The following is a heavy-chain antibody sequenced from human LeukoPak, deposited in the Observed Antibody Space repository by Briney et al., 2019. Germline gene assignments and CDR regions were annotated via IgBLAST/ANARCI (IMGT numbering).Heavy chain of an antibody. CDR1: GFTFSTYW. D-gene: IGHD3-22*01. V-gene: IGHV3-7*01. J-gene: IGHJ3*02. CDR3: ARDLHYYDSSGYGAFDI. CDR2: INQGGSET. Sequence: GGSLRLSCAASGFTFSTYWMTWVRQAPGKGLEWVANINQGGSETYYVDSVKGRFTISRDNAKNSLYLQMNSLRAEDTAVYYCARDLHYYDSSGYGAFDIWGQGTMVTVSS.